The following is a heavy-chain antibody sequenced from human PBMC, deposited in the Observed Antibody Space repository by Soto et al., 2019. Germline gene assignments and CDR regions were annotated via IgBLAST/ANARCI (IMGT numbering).Heavy chain of an antibody. Sequence: PGGSLRLSCEASGFTFSNYPISWVRQAPGKGLEWVSYISDGGGVTTFYADSVKGRFAISRDNSKNTLYLQMSSLRAEDTAVYYCANDPYCTSTRCYAGNFYYWGQGALVTVSS. CDR2: ISDGGGVTT. D-gene: IGHD2-2*01. CDR3: ANDPYCTSTRCYAGNFYY. CDR1: GFTFSNYP. J-gene: IGHJ4*02. V-gene: IGHV3-23*01.